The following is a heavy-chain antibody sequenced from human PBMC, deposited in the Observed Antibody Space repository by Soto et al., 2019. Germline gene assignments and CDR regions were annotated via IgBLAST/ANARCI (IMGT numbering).Heavy chain of an antibody. J-gene: IGHJ5*02. CDR2: INHSGST. CDR1: GGSFSGYY. Sequence: SETLSLTCAVYGGSFSGYYWSWIRQPPGKGLEWIGEINHSGSTNYNPSLKSRVTISVDTSKNQFSLKLSSVTAADTAVYYCARVIAAAGTHWFDPWGQGTLVTVSS. CDR3: ARVIAAAGTHWFDP. D-gene: IGHD6-13*01. V-gene: IGHV4-34*01.